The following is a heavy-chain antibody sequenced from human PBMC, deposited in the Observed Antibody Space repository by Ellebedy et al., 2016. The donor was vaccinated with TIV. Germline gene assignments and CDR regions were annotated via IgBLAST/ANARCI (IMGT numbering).Heavy chain of an antibody. Sequence: PGGSLRLSCAASGFTFSSYSMNWVRQAPGEGLEWVSYISSSSTTKYADSVKGRFTISRDNAKNSLYLQMNNLRDEDTAVYYCARGLDNYWGQGTLVAVSS. CDR1: GFTFSSYS. CDR3: ARGLDNY. CDR2: ISSSSTT. J-gene: IGHJ4*02. V-gene: IGHV3-48*02. D-gene: IGHD3/OR15-3a*01.